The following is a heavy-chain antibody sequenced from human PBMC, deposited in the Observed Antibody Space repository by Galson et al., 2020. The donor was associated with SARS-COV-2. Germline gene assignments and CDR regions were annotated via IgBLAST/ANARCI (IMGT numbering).Heavy chain of an antibody. Sequence: SETLSLTCTVSGGSISSYYWSWIRQPAGKGLEWIGRIYTSGSTNYNPSLKSRVTMSVDTSKNQFSLKLSSVTAADTAVYYCARDLVVVPAAMISGGNYYYYYGMDVWGQGTTVTVSS. CDR3: ARDLVVVPAAMISGGNYYYYYGMDV. D-gene: IGHD2-2*01. V-gene: IGHV4-4*07. J-gene: IGHJ6*02. CDR2: IYTSGST. CDR1: GGSISSYY.